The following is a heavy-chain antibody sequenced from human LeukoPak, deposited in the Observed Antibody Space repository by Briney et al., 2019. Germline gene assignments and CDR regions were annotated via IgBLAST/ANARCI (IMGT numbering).Heavy chain of an antibody. D-gene: IGHD3-10*01. CDR3: ARDVPYYYGSGSYFYGIDV. CDR2: ISAYNGNT. Sequence: ASVKVSCKASGYTFTSYGISWVRQAPGQGLEWMGWISAYNGNTNYAQKLQGRVTMTTDTSTSTAYMELRSLRSDDTAVYYCARDVPYYYGSGSYFYGIDVWGQGTTVTVSS. CDR1: GYTFTSYG. V-gene: IGHV1-18*01. J-gene: IGHJ6*02.